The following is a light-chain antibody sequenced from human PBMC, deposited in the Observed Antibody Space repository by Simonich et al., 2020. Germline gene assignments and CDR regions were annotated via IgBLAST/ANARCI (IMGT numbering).Light chain of an antibody. CDR2: GAF. V-gene: IGKV3-20*01. Sequence: EIVLTQSPGTLSLSPGERATLSCRASQSVSSSYLAWYQQKPGQAPRLLIYGAFSRATGIPDRFSGSGSGTDFTLTISRLEPEDFAVYYCQQYNNWPPYTFGQGTKLEIK. CDR3: QQYNNWPPYT. J-gene: IGKJ2*01. CDR1: QSVSSSY.